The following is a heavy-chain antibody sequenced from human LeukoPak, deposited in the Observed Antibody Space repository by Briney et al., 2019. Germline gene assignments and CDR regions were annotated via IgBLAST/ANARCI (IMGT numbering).Heavy chain of an antibody. CDR2: IYYSGST. CDR1: GGSISSYY. D-gene: IGHD5-24*01. V-gene: IGHV4-59*01. J-gene: IGHJ6*02. CDR3: ARGDGDGYDYYYYGMDV. Sequence: SETLSLTCTVSGGSISSYYWSWIRQPPGKGLEWIGYIYYSGSTNYNPSLKSRVTISVDTSKNQFSLKLGSVTAADTAVYYCARGDGDGYDYYYYGMDVWGQGTTVTVSS.